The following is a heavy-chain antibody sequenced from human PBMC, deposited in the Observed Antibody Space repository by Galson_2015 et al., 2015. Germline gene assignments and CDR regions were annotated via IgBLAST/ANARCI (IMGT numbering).Heavy chain of an antibody. CDR3: ARDLKAFDI. CDR2: IIPIFGTA. V-gene: IGHV1-69*05. CDR1: GGTFSSYA. J-gene: IGHJ3*02. Sequence: SVKVSCKASGGTFSSYAISWVRQAPGQGLEWMGGIIPIFGTANYAQKFQGRVTMTRDTSISTAYMELSRLRSDDTAVYYCARDLKAFDIWGQGTMVTVSS.